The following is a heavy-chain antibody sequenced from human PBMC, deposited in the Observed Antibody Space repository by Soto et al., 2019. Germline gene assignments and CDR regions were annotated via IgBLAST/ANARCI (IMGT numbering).Heavy chain of an antibody. CDR2: IKSKTDGGTT. CDR1: GFTFSNAW. CDR3: TTDPGYYGSGSYSHYYYYGMDV. D-gene: IGHD3-10*01. J-gene: IGHJ6*02. V-gene: IGHV3-15*07. Sequence: GGSLRLSCAASGFTFSNAWMNWVRQAPGKGLEWVGRIKSKTDGGTTDYAAPVKGRFTISRDDSKNTLYLQMNSLKTEDTAVYYCTTDPGYYGSGSYSHYYYYGMDVWGQGTTVTVSS.